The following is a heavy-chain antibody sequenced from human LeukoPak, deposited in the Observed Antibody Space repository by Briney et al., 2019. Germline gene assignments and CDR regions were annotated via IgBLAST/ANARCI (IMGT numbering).Heavy chain of an antibody. J-gene: IGHJ4*02. CDR3: ARSGDSGTYYPF. Sequence: ASVKVSCKASGYTFSHYGITWVRQASGQGLEWMGLINPYNGDTTYVQNLQGRLTMTADTSTSTAYMELGSLTSDDTAVYYCARSGDSGTYYPFWGQGTLVTVSS. D-gene: IGHD3-10*01. CDR2: INPYNGDT. V-gene: IGHV1-18*01. CDR1: GYTFSHYG.